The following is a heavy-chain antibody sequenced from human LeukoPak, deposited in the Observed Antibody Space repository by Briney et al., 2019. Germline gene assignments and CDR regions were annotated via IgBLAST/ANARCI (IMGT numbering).Heavy chain of an antibody. Sequence: PGGSLRLSCAASGFTFSNSWMGWVRQDPGNGLEWVANIKEDGSEKYYMDSVKGRFTISRDNAKNSLFLQMNSLRAEDTAVYYCTTVLSSNRYNLCDYWGQGTLVTVSS. CDR3: TTVLSSNRYNLCDY. V-gene: IGHV3-7*03. CDR2: IKEDGSEK. D-gene: IGHD6-13*01. J-gene: IGHJ4*02. CDR1: GFTFSNSW.